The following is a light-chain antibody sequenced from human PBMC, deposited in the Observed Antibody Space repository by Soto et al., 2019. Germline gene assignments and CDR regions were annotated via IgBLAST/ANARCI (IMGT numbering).Light chain of an antibody. CDR2: DAS. V-gene: IGKV3D-15*01. CDR3: QKYNSAPLT. J-gene: IGKJ4*01. Sequence: EIVITQSPATLSVSPGERATLSCWASQSVSSYLAWYQQKPGQAPRLLIYDASNRATGIPARFSGSGSGTEFTLTINSLQSEDVATYSCQKYNSAPLTFGGGTKV. CDR1: QSVSSY.